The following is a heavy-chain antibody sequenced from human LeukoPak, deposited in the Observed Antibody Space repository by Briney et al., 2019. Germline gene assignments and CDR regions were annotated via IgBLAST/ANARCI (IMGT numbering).Heavy chain of an antibody. CDR2: IKQDGSEK. V-gene: IGHV3-7*01. J-gene: IGHJ1*01. CDR3: AKDQSGYSSSLGYFQH. CDR1: GFTFSNYW. Sequence: GGSLRLSCAASGFTFSNYWMTWVRQAPGKGLEWVANIKQDGSEKHYADSVKRRFTISRDNSKNTLYLQMNSLRAEDTAVYYCAKDQSGYSSSLGYFQHWGQGTLVTVSS. D-gene: IGHD6-13*01.